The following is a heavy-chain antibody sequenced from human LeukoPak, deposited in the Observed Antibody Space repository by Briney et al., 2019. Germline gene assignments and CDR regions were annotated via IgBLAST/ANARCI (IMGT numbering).Heavy chain of an antibody. J-gene: IGHJ6*03. CDR1: GGSFSGYY. CDR2: INHSGST. Sequence: SSETLPLTCAVYGGSFSGYYWSWIRQPPGKGLEWIGEINHSGSTKYNPSLKSRVTISVDTSKNQFSLKLSSVTAADTAVYYCARTTEGGYTYDYFYYYYMDAWGKGTTVTISS. V-gene: IGHV4-34*01. CDR3: ARTTEGGYTYDYFYYYYMDA. D-gene: IGHD5-18*01.